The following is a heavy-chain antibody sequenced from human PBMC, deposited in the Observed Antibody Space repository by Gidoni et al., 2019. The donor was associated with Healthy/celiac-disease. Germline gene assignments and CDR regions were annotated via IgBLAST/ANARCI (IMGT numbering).Heavy chain of an antibody. CDR1: GFTFSSYA. V-gene: IGHV3-30*04. CDR3: ARAPYHDYGEGGAFDI. CDR2: ISYDGSNK. J-gene: IGHJ3*02. Sequence: QVQLVESGGGVVQPGRSLRLSCAASGFTFSSYAMHWVRQAPGKGLEWVAVISYDGSNKYYADSVTGRFTISRDNSKNTLYLQMNSLRAEDTAVYYCARAPYHDYGEGGAFDIWGQGTMVTVSS. D-gene: IGHD4-17*01.